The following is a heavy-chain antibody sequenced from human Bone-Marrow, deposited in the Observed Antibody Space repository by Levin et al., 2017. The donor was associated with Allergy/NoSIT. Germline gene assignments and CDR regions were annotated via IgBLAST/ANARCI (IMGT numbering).Heavy chain of an antibody. CDR1: GGSFSGYY. CDR2: INHSGST. Sequence: PSETLSLTCAVYGGSFSGYYWSWIRQPPGKGLEWIGEINHSGSTNYNPSLKSRVTISVDTSKNQFSLKLSSVTAADTAVYYCARGRGPRGRSWFGNTYYFDYWGQGTLVTVSS. J-gene: IGHJ4*02. V-gene: IGHV4-34*01. CDR3: ARGRGPRGRSWFGNTYYFDY. D-gene: IGHD3-10*01.